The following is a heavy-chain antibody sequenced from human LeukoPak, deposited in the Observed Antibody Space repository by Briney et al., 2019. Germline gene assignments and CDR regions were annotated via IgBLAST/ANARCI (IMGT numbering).Heavy chain of an antibody. CDR1: GGSFSGYY. Sequence: SQTLSLTWAVYGGSFSGYYWSWISQPPGKGLEWIGKINHSGSTNYNPSLKTRVTISVDTPKNQFSLKLSSVTAADTAVYYCARRGNYDFWSGQYYYYYMDVWGKGTTVTVSS. D-gene: IGHD3-3*01. J-gene: IGHJ6*03. CDR2: INHSGST. CDR3: ARRGNYDFWSGQYYYYYMDV. V-gene: IGHV4-34*01.